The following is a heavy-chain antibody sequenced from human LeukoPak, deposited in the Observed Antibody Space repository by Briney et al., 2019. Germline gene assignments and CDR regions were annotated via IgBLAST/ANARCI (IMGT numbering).Heavy chain of an antibody. V-gene: IGHV3-53*01. CDR2: IYSGGST. Sequence: GGSLRLSCAASGFTVSSNYMSWVRQAPGKGLEWVSVIYSGGSTYYADSVKGRFTISRDNSKNTLYLQMNSLRAEDTAVYYCARDSGIWGGRGAFDIWGQGTMVTVSS. CDR1: GFTVSSNY. J-gene: IGHJ3*02. D-gene: IGHD3-3*01. CDR3: ARDSGIWGGRGAFDI.